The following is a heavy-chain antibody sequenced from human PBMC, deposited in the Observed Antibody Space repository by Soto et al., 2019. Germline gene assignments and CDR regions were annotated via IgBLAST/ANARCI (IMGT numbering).Heavy chain of an antibody. CDR2: VTHSGTA. D-gene: IGHD6-19*01. CDR3: ARIHWAQSSLDY. V-gene: IGHV4-30-2*01. J-gene: IGHJ4*02. CDR1: GGSIDSGAYS. Sequence: TSETLSLTCAVSGGSIDSGAYSLSWIRQPPGKGLEWIGYVTHSGTAYSIPSLNGRLTLSVASSRTQFSLKLTSVTAADSAVYYCARIHWAQSSLDYWGRGILVTVS.